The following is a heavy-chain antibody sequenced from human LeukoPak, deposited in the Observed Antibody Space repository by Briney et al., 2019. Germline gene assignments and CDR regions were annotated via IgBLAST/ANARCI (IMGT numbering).Heavy chain of an antibody. V-gene: IGHV4-59*01. Sequence: PSETLSLTCTVSGGSISSYYWSWIRQPPGKGLEWIGYIYYSGSTNYNPSLKSRVTISVDTSKNQFSLKLSSVTAADTAVYYCARGYCSSTSCSGYYYGMDVWGQGTTATVSS. D-gene: IGHD2-2*01. CDR3: ARGYCSSTSCSGYYYGMDV. CDR2: IYYSGST. J-gene: IGHJ6*02. CDR1: GGSISSYY.